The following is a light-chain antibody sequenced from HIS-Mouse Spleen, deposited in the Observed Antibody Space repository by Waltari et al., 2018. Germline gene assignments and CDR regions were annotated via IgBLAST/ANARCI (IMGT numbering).Light chain of an antibody. CDR2: KDS. CDR1: ALPKQY. Sequence: SSELTQPPSVSVSPGQTARITCSGDALPKQYAYWYQQKPGQAPVLVIYKDSERHSGIPERFSCSSSGTTVTLTISGVQAEDEADYYCQSADSSGTYWVFGGGTKLTVL. J-gene: IGLJ3*02. V-gene: IGLV3-25*03. CDR3: QSADSSGTYWV.